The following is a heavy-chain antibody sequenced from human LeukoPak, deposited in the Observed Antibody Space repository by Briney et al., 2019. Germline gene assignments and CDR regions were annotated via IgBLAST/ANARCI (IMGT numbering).Heavy chain of an antibody. Sequence: SETLSLTCAVSGGSISSGGYSWSWIRQPPGKGLEWIGYIYHSGSTYYNPSLKSRVTISVDRSKNQFSLNLSSVTAADTAVYYCARNLVATSTYYFDYWGQGTLVTVSS. J-gene: IGHJ4*02. V-gene: IGHV4-30-2*01. D-gene: IGHD5-12*01. CDR2: IYHSGST. CDR3: ARNLVATSTYYFDY. CDR1: GGSISSGGYS.